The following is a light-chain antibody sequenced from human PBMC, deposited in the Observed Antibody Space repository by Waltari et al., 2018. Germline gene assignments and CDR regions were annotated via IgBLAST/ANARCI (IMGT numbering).Light chain of an antibody. CDR1: TSAIGYYAY. Sequence: QSALTQPASVSGSPGQSITISCTGTTSAIGYYAYVSWYQQHLGSAPKLIIYDVRERPSGVSDRFSGSKSGNTASLIISGLQADDEADYYCSSHTTRSTWVFGGGTKLTVL. CDR3: SSHTTRSTWV. CDR2: DVR. J-gene: IGLJ3*02. V-gene: IGLV2-14*03.